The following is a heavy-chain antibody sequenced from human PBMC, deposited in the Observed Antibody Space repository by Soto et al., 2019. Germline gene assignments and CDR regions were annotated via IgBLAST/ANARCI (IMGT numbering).Heavy chain of an antibody. CDR2: ISFEGSNK. CDR3: ARDRSGPSGHPQYYYYYYGMDV. V-gene: IGHV3-30-3*01. J-gene: IGHJ6*02. Sequence: QVQLVESGGGVVQPGRSLRLSCAASGFTFSSYAMHWVRQAPGKGREGVAVISFEGSNKYYPDSVKGRFTISRDNSKNTLYLQMNSLRAEDTAVYYCARDRSGPSGHPQYYYYYYGMDVWGQGTTVTVSS. D-gene: IGHD3-3*01. CDR1: GFTFSSYA.